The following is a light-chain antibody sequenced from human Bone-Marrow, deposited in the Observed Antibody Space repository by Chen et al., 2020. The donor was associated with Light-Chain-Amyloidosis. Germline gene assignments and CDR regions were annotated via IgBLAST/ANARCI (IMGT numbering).Light chain of an antibody. CDR1: QTISTNY. Sequence: EIVLTQSPGTLSLSPGEGANLPCRASQTISTNYLTWYQQKFGQAPRLLIYGSSSRATGIPDRFTGSGSGTDCTLTSNRLETEDFAMYYCQQYGTSPLTFGGGTKVEIK. CDR3: QQYGTSPLT. V-gene: IGKV3-20*01. CDR2: GSS. J-gene: IGKJ4*01.